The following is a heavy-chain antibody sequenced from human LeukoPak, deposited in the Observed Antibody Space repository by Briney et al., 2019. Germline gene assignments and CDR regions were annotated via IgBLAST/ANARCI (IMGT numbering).Heavy chain of an antibody. CDR2: IIPIFGTA. CDR1: GGTFSSYV. Sequence: SVKVSCKASGGTFSSYVISWVRQAPGQGLEWMGGIIPIFGTANYAQKFQGRVTITADKSTSTAYMELSSLRSEDTAVYYCVRDPLAAAGTDYYYYYMDVWGKGTTVTVSS. D-gene: IGHD6-13*01. J-gene: IGHJ6*03. CDR3: VRDPLAAAGTDYYYYYMDV. V-gene: IGHV1-69*06.